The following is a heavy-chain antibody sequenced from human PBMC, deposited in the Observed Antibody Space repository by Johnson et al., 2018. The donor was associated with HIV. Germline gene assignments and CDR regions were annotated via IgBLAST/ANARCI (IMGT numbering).Heavy chain of an antibody. CDR2: INWNGGST. V-gene: IGHV3-20*04. CDR1: GFTFDDYG. Sequence: VQLVESGGVVVQPGGSLRLSCAASGFTFDDYGMSWVRQAPGKGLEWVSGINWNGGSTGYADSVKGRFTISRDNAKNSLYLQMNSLRAEDTALYYCAKGVVAAAALGGAFDIWGQGTMVTVSS. J-gene: IGHJ3*02. CDR3: AKGVVAAAALGGAFDI. D-gene: IGHD6-13*01.